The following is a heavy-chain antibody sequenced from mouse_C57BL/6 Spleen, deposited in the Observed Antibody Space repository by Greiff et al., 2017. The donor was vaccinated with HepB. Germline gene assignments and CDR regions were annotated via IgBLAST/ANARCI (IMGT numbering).Heavy chain of an antibody. CDR2: IHPNSGST. CDR3: ARPANYDGSSLLYFDV. J-gene: IGHJ1*03. D-gene: IGHD1-1*01. V-gene: IGHV1-64*01. CDR1: GYTFTSYW. Sequence: QVQLQQPGAELVKPGASVKLSCKASGYTFTSYWMHWVKQRPGQGLEWIGMIHPNSGSTNYNEKFKSKATLTVDKSSSTAYMQLSSLTSEDSAVSYCARPANYDGSSLLYFDVWGTGTTVTVSS.